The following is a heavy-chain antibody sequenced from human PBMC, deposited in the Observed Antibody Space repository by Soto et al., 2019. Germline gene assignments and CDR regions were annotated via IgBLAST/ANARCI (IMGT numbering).Heavy chain of an antibody. D-gene: IGHD2-8*01. V-gene: IGHV3-30*18. CDR3: AKTSGGSKLVLMLLTPLAATYGMDV. CDR1: GFTFSGYG. CDR2: ISYDGSNK. J-gene: IGHJ6*02. Sequence: QPGGSLRLSCAASGFTFSGYGMHWVRQAPGKGLEWVAVISYDGSNKYYADSVKGRFTISRDNSKNTLYLQMNSLRAEDTAVYYCAKTSGGSKLVLMLLTPLAATYGMDVWGQGTTVTVSS.